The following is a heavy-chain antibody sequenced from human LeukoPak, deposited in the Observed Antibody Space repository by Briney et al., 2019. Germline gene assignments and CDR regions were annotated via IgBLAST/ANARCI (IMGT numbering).Heavy chain of an antibody. D-gene: IGHD6-13*01. Sequence: SETLSLTCAVYGGSFSGYYWSWIRQPPGKGLEWIGEINHSGSTNYSPSLKSRVTISVDTSKNQFSLKLSSVTAADTAVYYCARSSQLVRELDYWGQGTLVTVSS. CDR3: ARSSQLVRELDY. CDR2: INHSGST. CDR1: GGSFSGYY. V-gene: IGHV4-34*01. J-gene: IGHJ4*02.